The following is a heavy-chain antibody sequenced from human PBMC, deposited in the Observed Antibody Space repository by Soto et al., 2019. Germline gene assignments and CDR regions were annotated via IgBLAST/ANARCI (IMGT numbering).Heavy chain of an antibody. D-gene: IGHD4-17*01. V-gene: IGHV4-39*02. Sequence: QLQLQESGPGLVKPSETLSLTCSVSGGSISSSPYYWGWIRQPPGKRLEWIGSFYYSGSTYYNPSLKTRVTISVDTSKNHFSLKLSAVTAADTAVYYCARCRLDNTVTTIINWFDPWGQGTLVTVSS. CDR1: GGSISSSPYY. J-gene: IGHJ5*02. CDR2: FYYSGST. CDR3: ARCRLDNTVTTIINWFDP.